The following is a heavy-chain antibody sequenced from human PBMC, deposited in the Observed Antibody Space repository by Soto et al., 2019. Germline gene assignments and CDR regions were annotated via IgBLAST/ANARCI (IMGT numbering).Heavy chain of an antibody. CDR2: IYYSGST. D-gene: IGHD2-2*01. CDR1: GGSISSSSYY. J-gene: IGHJ6*03. V-gene: IGHV4-39*01. Sequence: SETLSLTCTVSGGSISSSSYYWGWIRQPPGKGLEWIGSIYYSGSTYYNPSLKSRVTISVDTSKNQFSLKLSSVTAADTALYYCARHSIVVVPAAIPITRYYYYYMDVWGKGTTVTVSS. CDR3: ARHSIVVVPAAIPITRYYYYYMDV.